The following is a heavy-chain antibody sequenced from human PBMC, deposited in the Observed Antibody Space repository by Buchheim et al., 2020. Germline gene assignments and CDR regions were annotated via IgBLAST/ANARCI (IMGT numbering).Heavy chain of an antibody. D-gene: IGHD4-17*01. CDR2: ISYDGSNK. J-gene: IGHJ4*02. V-gene: IGHV3-30*18. CDR3: AKDASTVTLYYFDY. CDR1: GFTFSRYG. Sequence: QVQLVESGGGVVQPGRSLRLSCAASGFTFSRYGMHWVRQAPGKGLEWVAVISYDGSNKYYADSVKGRFTISRDNSKNTLYLQMNSLRAEDTAIYYCAKDASTVTLYYFDYWGQGTL.